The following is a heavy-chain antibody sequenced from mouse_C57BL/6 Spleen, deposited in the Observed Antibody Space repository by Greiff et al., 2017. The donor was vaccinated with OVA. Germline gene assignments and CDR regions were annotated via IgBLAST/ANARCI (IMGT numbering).Heavy chain of an antibody. J-gene: IGHJ3*01. V-gene: IGHV1-26*01. Sequence: VQLQQSGPELVKPGASVKISCKASGYTFTDYYMNWVKQSHGQSLEWIGDINPNNGGTSYNQKFKGKATLTVDKSSSTAYMELRSLTSEDAAVYYCARGVLVSWFAYWGQGTLVTVSA. CDR3: ARGVLVSWFAY. CDR1: GYTFTDYY. CDR2: INPNNGGT. D-gene: IGHD2-14*01.